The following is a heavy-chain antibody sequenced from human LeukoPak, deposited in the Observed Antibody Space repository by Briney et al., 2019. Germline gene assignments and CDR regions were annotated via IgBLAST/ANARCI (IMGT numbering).Heavy chain of an antibody. V-gene: IGHV4-30-2*01. J-gene: IGHJ5*02. CDR1: GGSISSGGYS. D-gene: IGHD5-24*01. CDR3: ARDNYSNWFDP. CDR2: IYHSGST. Sequence: SETLSLTCAVSGGSISSGGYSWSWIRQPPGKGLEWIGYIYHSGSTYYNPSLKSRVTISVDRSKNQFSLKLSSVTAADTAVYYCARDNYSNWFDPWGQGTLVTVSS.